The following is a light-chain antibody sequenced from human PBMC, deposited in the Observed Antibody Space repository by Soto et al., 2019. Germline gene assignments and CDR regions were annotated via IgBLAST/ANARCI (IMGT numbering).Light chain of an antibody. CDR2: EVS. Sequence: QSALTQPASMSGSPGQSITISYTGTSGDVGAYDYVSWYQQHPDKAPKLMIYEVSNRPSGVSNRFSGSKSVNTATLTISGLQPEDEADYYCSSYTSSSTRVFGTGTKLTVL. CDR1: SGDVGAYDY. J-gene: IGLJ1*01. V-gene: IGLV2-14*03. CDR3: SSYTSSSTRV.